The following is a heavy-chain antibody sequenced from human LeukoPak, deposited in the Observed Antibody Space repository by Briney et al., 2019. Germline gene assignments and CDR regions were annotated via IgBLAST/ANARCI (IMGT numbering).Heavy chain of an antibody. V-gene: IGHV3-33*08. CDR3: ARDRNTAMVLGSWFDP. J-gene: IGHJ5*02. D-gene: IGHD5-18*01. CDR2: IWYDGSNK. Sequence: GGSLRLSCAASGFTFSSYSMNWVRQAPGKGLEWVAVIWYDGSNKYYADSVKGRFTISRDNSKNTLYLQMNSLRAEDTAVYYCARDRNTAMVLGSWFDPWGQGTLVTVSS. CDR1: GFTFSSYS.